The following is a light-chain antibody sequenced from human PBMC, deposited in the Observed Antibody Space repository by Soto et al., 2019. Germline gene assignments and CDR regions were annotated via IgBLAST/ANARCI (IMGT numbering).Light chain of an antibody. CDR1: QSVTNSF. Sequence: EIVLAQSPGTLSLSPGERATLSCRASQSVTNSFLAWYQQKPGQAPRLLIYGASRRATGIPDRFTGSGSGTDFTLTIRRLEPEDFAVSYCQQYVSSPWAFGKGPKVEI. V-gene: IGKV3-20*01. CDR2: GAS. J-gene: IGKJ1*01. CDR3: QQYVSSPWA.